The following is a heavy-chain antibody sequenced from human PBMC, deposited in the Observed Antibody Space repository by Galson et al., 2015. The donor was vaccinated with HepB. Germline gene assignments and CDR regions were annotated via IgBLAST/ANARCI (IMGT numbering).Heavy chain of an antibody. V-gene: IGHV1-69*13. D-gene: IGHD5-12*01. CDR3: ARDGGGYSGYGY. Sequence: SVKVSCKASGGTFSSYAISWVRQAPGQGLEWMGGIIPIFGTANYAQKFQGRVTITADESTSTAYMELSSLRSADTAVYYCARDGGGYSGYGYWGQGTLVTVSS. J-gene: IGHJ4*02. CDR2: IIPIFGTA. CDR1: GGTFSSYA.